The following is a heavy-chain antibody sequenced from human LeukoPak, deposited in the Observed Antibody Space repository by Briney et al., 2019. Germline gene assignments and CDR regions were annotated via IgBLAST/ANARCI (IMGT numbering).Heavy chain of an antibody. CDR1: GFTFSSYG. J-gene: IGHJ4*02. Sequence: AGGSLRLSCAASGFTFSSYGMHWVRQAPGKGLEWVAVISYDGSNKYYADSVKGRFTISIDNSKNTLYLQMNSLRAEDTAVYYCARGSDILTGLVIGFDYWGQGTLVTVSS. D-gene: IGHD3-9*01. CDR3: ARGSDILTGLVIGFDY. CDR2: ISYDGSNK. V-gene: IGHV3-30*03.